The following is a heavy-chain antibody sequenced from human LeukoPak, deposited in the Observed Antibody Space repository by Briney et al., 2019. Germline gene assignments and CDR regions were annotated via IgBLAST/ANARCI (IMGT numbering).Heavy chain of an antibody. D-gene: IGHD2-15*01. CDR2: ISGSGGST. J-gene: IGHJ4*02. CDR3: AKFLGYCSGGSCYWGDY. V-gene: IGHV3-23*01. Sequence: PGGSLRLSCAASGFTFSSYAMSWVRQAPGKGLEWVSAISGSGGSTYYADSVKGRFTISRDNSKNTLYLQMNSLRAEDTAVYYCAKFLGYCSGGSCYWGDYWGQGTLVTVSS. CDR1: GFTFSSYA.